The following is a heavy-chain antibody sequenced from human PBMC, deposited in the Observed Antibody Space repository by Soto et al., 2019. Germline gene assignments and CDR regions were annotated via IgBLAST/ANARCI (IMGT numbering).Heavy chain of an antibody. V-gene: IGHV1-69*13. CDR3: AREGAYCGGDCYDYFDY. CDR1: GGTFSSYA. Sequence: GASVKVSCKASGGTFSSYAISWVRQAPGQGLEWMGGIIPIFGTANYAQKFQGRVTITADESTSTAYMELSSLRSEDTAVYYCAREGAYCGGDCYDYFDYWGQGTLVTVSS. CDR2: IIPIFGTA. J-gene: IGHJ4*02. D-gene: IGHD2-21*02.